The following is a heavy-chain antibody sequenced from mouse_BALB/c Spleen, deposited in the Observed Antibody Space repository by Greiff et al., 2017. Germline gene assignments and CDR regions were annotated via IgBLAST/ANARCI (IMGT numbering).Heavy chain of an antibody. D-gene: IGHD4-1*01. CDR2: ISDGGSYT. CDR1: GFTFSDYY. J-gene: IGHJ3*01. V-gene: IGHV5-4*02. Sequence: VQLKESGGGLVKPGGSLKLSCAASGFTFSDYYMYWVRQTPEKRLEWVATISDGGSYTYYPDSVKGRFTISRDNAKNNLYLQMSSLKSEDTAMYYCARDRELGRWFAYWGQGTLVTVSA. CDR3: ARDRELGRWFAY.